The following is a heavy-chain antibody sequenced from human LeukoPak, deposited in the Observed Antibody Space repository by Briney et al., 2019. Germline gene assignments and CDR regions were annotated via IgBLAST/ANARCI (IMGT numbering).Heavy chain of an antibody. CDR1: GGSISSNY. CDR3: ARHEGVSGYYPLDY. J-gene: IGHJ4*02. CDR2: FYYSGST. V-gene: IGHV4-59*08. Sequence: SETLSLTCTVSGGSISSNYWTWLRQPPGKGLEWLGYFYYSGSTTYNPSLKSRVTISIDTSKNQFSLKLRSVTAADTAIYYCARHEGVSGYYPLDYWGQGTLVTVSS. D-gene: IGHD3-22*01.